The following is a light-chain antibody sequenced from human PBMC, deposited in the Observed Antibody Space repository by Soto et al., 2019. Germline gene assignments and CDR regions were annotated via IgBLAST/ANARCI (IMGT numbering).Light chain of an antibody. CDR2: AAS. J-gene: IGKJ2*01. V-gene: IGKV1-39*01. CDR1: QSISSY. CDR3: HPSGT. Sequence: DIQMTQSPSSLSASVGDRVTITCRASQSISSYLNWYQQKPGKAPKLLIYAASSLQSGVPSRFSGSESGTDFTLNISSLHPEAFAPYYCHPSGTFGQGTKLEIK.